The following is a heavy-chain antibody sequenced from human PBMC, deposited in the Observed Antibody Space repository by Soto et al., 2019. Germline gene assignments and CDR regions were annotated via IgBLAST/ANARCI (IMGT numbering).Heavy chain of an antibody. D-gene: IGHD2-15*01. CDR3: ARTFLVVTGAFDI. Sequence: ASVKVSCKASGYTFTGYYMHWVRQAPGQGLEWMGWINPNSGGTNYAQKFQGWVTMTRDTSISTAYMELSRLRSDDTAVYYCARTFLVVTGAFDIWGQGTMVTV. J-gene: IGHJ3*02. V-gene: IGHV1-2*04. CDR2: INPNSGGT. CDR1: GYTFTGYY.